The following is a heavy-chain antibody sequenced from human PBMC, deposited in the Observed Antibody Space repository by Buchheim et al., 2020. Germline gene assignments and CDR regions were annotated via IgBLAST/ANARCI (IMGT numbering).Heavy chain of an antibody. CDR1: GFTVSSNY. D-gene: IGHD1-26*01. J-gene: IGHJ3*02. V-gene: IGHV3-66*01. CDR3: AREMGDWELLPQSAFDI. CDR2: IYSGGST. Sequence: EVQLVESGGGLVQPGGSLRLSCAASGFTVSSNYMSWVRQAPGKGLEWVSVIYSGGSTYYADSVKGRFTISRDNSKNTLYLQMNSLRAEDTAVYYCAREMGDWELLPQSAFDIWGQGT.